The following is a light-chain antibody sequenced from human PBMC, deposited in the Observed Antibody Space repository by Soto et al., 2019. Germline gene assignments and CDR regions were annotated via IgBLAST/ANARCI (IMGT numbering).Light chain of an antibody. CDR3: QQINYWPSIT. Sequence: IVLTQSPGPLSLSPGERSTLSCRASQSVSSSYLAWYHQKPGQPPRLLIYVPSRRAIGIPDSFSGSGSGTHFTLTISSLETEDHEIYYCQQINYWPSITFGQGTRLEIK. J-gene: IGKJ5*01. V-gene: IGKV3D-20*02. CDR2: VPS. CDR1: QSVSSSY.